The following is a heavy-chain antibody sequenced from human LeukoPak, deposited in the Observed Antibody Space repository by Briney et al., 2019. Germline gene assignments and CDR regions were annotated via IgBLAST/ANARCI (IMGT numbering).Heavy chain of an antibody. Sequence: GGSLRLSCAASGFTFSNYNMNWVRQAPGKGLEWISSITISSNYIYYADSVKGRFTISRDNAKNSLYLQMSSLRADDTAVYYCARDPPYYGSGSYSDYWGQGTLVTVSS. CDR2: ITISSNYI. V-gene: IGHV3-21*01. D-gene: IGHD3-10*01. CDR3: ARDPPYYGSGSYSDY. J-gene: IGHJ4*02. CDR1: GFTFSNYN.